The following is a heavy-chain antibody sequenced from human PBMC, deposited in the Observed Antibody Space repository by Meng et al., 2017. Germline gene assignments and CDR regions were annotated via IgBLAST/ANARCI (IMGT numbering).Heavy chain of an antibody. CDR3: ASMGY. J-gene: IGHJ4*02. CDR1: GFTFRSYA. V-gene: IGHV3-30*01. CDR2: ISYDGSNK. Sequence: QGKRVGSGGGWVQPGRSLRLSGAASGFTFRSYAMHWVRQAPGKGLEWVAVISYDGSNKYYADSVKGRFTISRDNSKNTLYLQMNSLRAEDTAVYYCASMGYWGQGTLVTVSS. D-gene: IGHD3-10*01.